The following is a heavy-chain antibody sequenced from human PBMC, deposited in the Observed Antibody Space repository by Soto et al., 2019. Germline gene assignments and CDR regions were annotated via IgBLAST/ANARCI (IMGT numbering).Heavy chain of an antibody. Sequence: SETLSLTCSVSGGSITSHYCSWIRQPPGKGLEWIGSTFYGATTYYKPSLKSRVTISVDTSKNQFSLKLSSVIAADTALYYCARSFYMGGWFDPWGQGTLVTVSS. J-gene: IGHJ5*02. V-gene: IGHV4-39*01. CDR2: TFYGATT. CDR1: GGSITSHY. CDR3: ARSFYMGGWFDP. D-gene: IGHD3-16*02.